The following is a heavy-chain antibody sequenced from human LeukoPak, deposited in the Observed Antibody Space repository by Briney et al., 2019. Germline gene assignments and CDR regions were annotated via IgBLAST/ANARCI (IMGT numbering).Heavy chain of an antibody. D-gene: IGHD6-13*01. CDR2: ISSSGSTM. Sequence: PGGSLRLSCAASGFTFSNYEMNWVRQAPGKGLEWVSYISSSGSTMYYADSVKGRFTISRDNAKSSLYLLMNSLRAEDTAVYYCARDYVVAAAGTYYWGQGTLVTVSS. CDR3: ARDYVVAAAGTYY. CDR1: GFTFSNYE. J-gene: IGHJ4*02. V-gene: IGHV3-48*03.